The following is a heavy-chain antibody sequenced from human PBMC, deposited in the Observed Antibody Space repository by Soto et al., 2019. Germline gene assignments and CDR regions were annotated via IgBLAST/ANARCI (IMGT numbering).Heavy chain of an antibody. Sequence: QSGGSLRLSCAASGFTFDDYAMHLFRQAPGKRLEWVSGISRNSGSIGYADSVKGRFTISRDNAKNSLYLQMNSLRAEDTALYYCAKDIICSVGSCYWRPEDYYYGMDVWGQGTTVTVSS. CDR2: ISRNSGSI. J-gene: IGHJ6*02. CDR1: GFTFDDYA. D-gene: IGHD2-15*01. CDR3: AKDIICSVGSCYWRPEDYYYGMDV. V-gene: IGHV3-9*01.